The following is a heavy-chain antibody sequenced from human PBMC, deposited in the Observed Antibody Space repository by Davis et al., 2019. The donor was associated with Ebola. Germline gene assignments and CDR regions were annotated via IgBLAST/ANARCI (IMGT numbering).Heavy chain of an antibody. V-gene: IGHV3-48*01. Sequence: GGSLRLSCAASGFTFSTYGMNWVRQAPGKGLEWVSFISSSSSTIYYADSVKGRFTISRDNAKNSLYLRMNSLRAEDTAVYYCARTYSSGLNWFDPWGQGTLVTVSS. CDR1: GFTFSTYG. CDR2: ISSSSSTI. J-gene: IGHJ5*02. D-gene: IGHD6-19*01. CDR3: ARTYSSGLNWFDP.